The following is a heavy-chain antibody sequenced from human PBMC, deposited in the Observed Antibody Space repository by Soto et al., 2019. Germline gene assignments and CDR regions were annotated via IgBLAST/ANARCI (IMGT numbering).Heavy chain of an antibody. Sequence: GSLRLSCAASVFTFSSYAMSWVRQAPGKGLEWVSAISGSGGSTYYADSVKGRFTISRDNSKNTLYLQMNSLRAEDTAVYYCAKAQQLVRYYYYGMDVWGQGTTVTVS. V-gene: IGHV3-23*01. CDR2: ISGSGGST. D-gene: IGHD6-13*01. CDR3: AKAQQLVRYYYYGMDV. J-gene: IGHJ6*02. CDR1: VFTFSSYA.